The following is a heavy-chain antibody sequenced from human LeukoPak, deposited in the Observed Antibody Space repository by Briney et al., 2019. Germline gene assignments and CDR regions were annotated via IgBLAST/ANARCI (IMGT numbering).Heavy chain of an antibody. CDR3: ARVVAAAGNNWFDP. Sequence: PSETLSLTCAVSGDSISSGGYSWSWIRQTPGKGLEWIAYIHDSGSTYNNPSLQTRLSISIDTSKNQFSLTLNSVSAADTAVYYCARVVAAAGNNWFDPWGQGTLVTVSS. J-gene: IGHJ5*02. CDR1: GDSISSGGYS. D-gene: IGHD6-13*01. CDR2: IHDSGST. V-gene: IGHV4-30-4*07.